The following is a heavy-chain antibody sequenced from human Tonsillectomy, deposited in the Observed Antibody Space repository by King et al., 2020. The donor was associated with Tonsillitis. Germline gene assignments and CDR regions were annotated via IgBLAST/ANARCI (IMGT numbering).Heavy chain of an antibody. CDR3: ARGLLRWLRASGNFDY. Sequence: VQLQQWGAGLLKPSETLSLTCAVYGGSFSGYYWSWIRQPPGKGLEWIGEINHSGSTNYNPSLKSRVTISVDTSKNQFSLKLGSLTAADTAVYYCARGLLRWLRASGNFDYWGQGTLVTVSP. V-gene: IGHV4-34*01. D-gene: IGHD5-12*01. CDR1: GGSFSGYY. J-gene: IGHJ4*02. CDR2: INHSGST.